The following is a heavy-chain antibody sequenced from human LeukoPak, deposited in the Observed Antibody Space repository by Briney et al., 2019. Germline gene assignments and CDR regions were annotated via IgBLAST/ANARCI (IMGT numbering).Heavy chain of an antibody. J-gene: IGHJ4*02. Sequence: GGSLRLSCAASGFTFSSYSMNWVRQAPGKGLEWVSSISSRSNYIYYADSLKGRFTISRDNAKNSLYLQMNSLRAEDTAVYYCARDPTSIAAPRYFDYWGQGTLVTVSS. V-gene: IGHV3-21*01. CDR3: ARDPTSIAAPRYFDY. CDR2: ISSRSNYI. D-gene: IGHD6-6*01. CDR1: GFTFSSYS.